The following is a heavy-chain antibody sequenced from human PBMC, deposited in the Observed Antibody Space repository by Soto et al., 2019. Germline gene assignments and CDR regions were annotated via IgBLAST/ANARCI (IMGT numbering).Heavy chain of an antibody. Sequence: SETLSLTCSVSGGSVSGGSYYWSWIRKPPGKGLEWIGHVYFTGGTDYNPSLKSRVTISLDTSKNHFSLRLSSVTAADTAVYYCARDRGRLGFFDYWGQGALVTVSS. CDR3: ARDRGRLGFFDY. V-gene: IGHV4-61*03. D-gene: IGHD5-12*01. CDR2: VYFTGGT. CDR1: GGSVSGGSYY. J-gene: IGHJ4*02.